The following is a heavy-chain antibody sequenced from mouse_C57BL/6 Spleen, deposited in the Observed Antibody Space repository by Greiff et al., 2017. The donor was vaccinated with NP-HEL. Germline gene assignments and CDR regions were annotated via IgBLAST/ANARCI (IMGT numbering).Heavy chain of an antibody. Sequence: EVHLVESEGGLVQPGSSMKLSCTASGFTFSDYYMAWVRQVPEKGLEWVANINYDGSSTYYLDSLKSRFIISRDNAKNILYLQMSSLKSEDTATYYCAREGYAGYFDYWGQGTTLTVSS. CDR1: GFTFSDYY. CDR3: AREGYAGYFDY. V-gene: IGHV5-16*01. D-gene: IGHD3-1*01. CDR2: INYDGSST. J-gene: IGHJ2*01.